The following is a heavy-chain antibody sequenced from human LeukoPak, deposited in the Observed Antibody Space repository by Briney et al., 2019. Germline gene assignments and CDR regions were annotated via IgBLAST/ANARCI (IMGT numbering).Heavy chain of an antibody. Sequence: KPGASVKVSCKASGYTFTSYDINWVRQATGQGLEWMGWMNPNSGNTGYAQKFQGRVTMTRNTSISTAYMELSSLRSEDTAVYYCARESRVESGVLLWFGEKSPPYWFDPWGQGTLVTVSS. CDR1: GYTFTSYD. V-gene: IGHV1-8*01. CDR3: ARESRVESGVLLWFGEKSPPYWFDP. J-gene: IGHJ5*02. D-gene: IGHD3-10*01. CDR2: MNPNSGNT.